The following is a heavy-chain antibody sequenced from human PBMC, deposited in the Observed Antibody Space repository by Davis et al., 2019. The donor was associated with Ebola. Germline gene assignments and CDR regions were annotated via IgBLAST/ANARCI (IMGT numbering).Heavy chain of an antibody. Sequence: GESLKISCTASGFTFGDYAMSWFRQAPGKGLEWVGFIRSKAYGGTTEYAASVKGRFTISRDDSKSIAYLQMNSLKTEDTAVYYCTRGGGWLRSFDYWGQGTLVTVSS. V-gene: IGHV3-49*03. D-gene: IGHD5-12*01. CDR3: TRGGGWLRSFDY. J-gene: IGHJ4*02. CDR1: GFTFGDYA. CDR2: IRSKAYGGTT.